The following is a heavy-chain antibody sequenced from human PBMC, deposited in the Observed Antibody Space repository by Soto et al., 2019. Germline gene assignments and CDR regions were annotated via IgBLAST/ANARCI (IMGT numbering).Heavy chain of an antibody. V-gene: IGHV1-2*02. D-gene: IGHD1-7*01. J-gene: IGHJ5*02. Sequence: ASVTVSCKAPGYTFTGYYIHWVRQAPGPGLEWMGWIHSYSGGTNYTETFQGRFTLHRDTSINNVYMELSRLRSDDTVVNNCARQGNSRPYNWLDAWGQGTPVTVSS. CDR1: GYTFTGYY. CDR3: ARQGNSRPYNWLDA. CDR2: IHSYSGGT.